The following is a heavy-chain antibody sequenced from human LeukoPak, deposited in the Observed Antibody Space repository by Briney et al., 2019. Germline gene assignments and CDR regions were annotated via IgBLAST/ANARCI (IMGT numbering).Heavy chain of an antibody. J-gene: IGHJ3*01. V-gene: IGHV3-23*01. CDR2: IADAGT. CDR1: GFTFNDFA. Sequence: TGGSLRLSCAASGFTFNDFAMTWVRQAPGKGLEWVSTIADAGTYYADSVKGRLIISRDNSKNMLYLQLNSLRADDTAMYYCARNLGPFDVRGHGTMVTVSS. D-gene: IGHD3-16*01. CDR3: ARNLGPFDV.